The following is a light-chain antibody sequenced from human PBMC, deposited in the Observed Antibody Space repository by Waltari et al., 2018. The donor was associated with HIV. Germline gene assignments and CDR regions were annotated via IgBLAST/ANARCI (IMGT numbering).Light chain of an antibody. CDR3: SSYTATKILV. V-gene: IGLV2-14*03. J-gene: IGLJ2*01. CDR2: EVN. Sequence: QSALTQPASVSGSPGQSITISCTGTNSDIGTYNYVSWYQQQSGKAPSLLISEVNNRPSVVSNRFSGSKAGNTASLSISGLQAEDECKYYCSSYTATKILVFGGGTDVTVL. CDR1: NSDIGTYNY.